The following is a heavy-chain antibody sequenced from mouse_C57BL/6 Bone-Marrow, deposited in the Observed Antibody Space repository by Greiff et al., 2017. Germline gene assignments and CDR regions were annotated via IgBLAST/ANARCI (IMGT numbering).Heavy chain of an antibody. CDR3: ARDYYGSSYDAMDY. J-gene: IGHJ4*01. CDR1: GYTFTDYY. CDR2: INPYNGGT. V-gene: IGHV1-19*01. Sequence: EVQLQESGPVLVKPGASVKMSCKASGYTFTDYYMNWVKQSHGKSLEWIGVINPYNGGTSYNQKFKGKATVTVDKSSSTAYMELNSLTSEDSAVYYGARDYYGSSYDAMDYWGQGTSVTVSS. D-gene: IGHD1-1*01.